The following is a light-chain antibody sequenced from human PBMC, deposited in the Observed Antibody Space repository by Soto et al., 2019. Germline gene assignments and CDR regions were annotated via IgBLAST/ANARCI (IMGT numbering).Light chain of an antibody. CDR3: HQCARSPLT. V-gene: IGKV3-20*01. CDR1: QTITKNH. Sequence: EIVLTQSPGILSLSAGERATLSCRASQTITKNHVAWYQQKPGQAPRLIIYDAVNRATGVPDRFSGSGSGTDFALTISRLEPEDFAVYYCHQCARSPLTFGQGTKVEIK. CDR2: DAV. J-gene: IGKJ1*01.